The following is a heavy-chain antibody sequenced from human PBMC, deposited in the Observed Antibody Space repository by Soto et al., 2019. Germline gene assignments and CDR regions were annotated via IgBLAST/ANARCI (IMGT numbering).Heavy chain of an antibody. V-gene: IGHV3-30*18. CDR2: ISYDGSNK. J-gene: IGHJ6*02. CDR3: AKDRGYCSSTSCNAGNYYYYGMDV. CDR1: GFTFSSYG. D-gene: IGHD2-2*01. Sequence: QVPLVESGGGVVQPGRSLRLSCAASGFTFSSYGMHWVRQAPGKGLEWVAVISYDGSNKYYADSVKGRFTISRDNSKNTLYLQMNSLRAEDTAVYYCAKDRGYCSSTSCNAGNYYYYGMDVWGQGTTVTVSS.